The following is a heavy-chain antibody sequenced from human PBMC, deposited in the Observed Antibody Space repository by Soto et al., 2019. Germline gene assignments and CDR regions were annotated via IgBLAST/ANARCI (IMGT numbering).Heavy chain of an antibody. J-gene: IGHJ6*02. Sequence: PGGSLRLSCAASGFTFSSYGMHWVRQAPGKGLEWVAVISYDGSNKYYADSVKGRFTISRDNSKNTLYLQMNSLRAEDTAVYYCAKEGGENYYYYGMDVWGQGTTVTVSS. CDR2: ISYDGSNK. V-gene: IGHV3-30*18. CDR3: AKEGGENYYYYGMDV. CDR1: GFTFSSYG.